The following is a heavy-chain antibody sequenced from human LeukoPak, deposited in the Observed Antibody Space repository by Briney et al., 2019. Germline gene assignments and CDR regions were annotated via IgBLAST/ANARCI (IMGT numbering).Heavy chain of an antibody. V-gene: IGHV3-43*02. J-gene: IGHJ6*02. CDR2: ISGDGGST. CDR3: AKDRGSRSGLYYYYGMDV. Sequence: PGGSLRLSCAASGFTFDDYAMHWVRQAPGKGLEWVSLISGDGGSTYYADSVKGRFTISRDNSKNSLYLQMNSLRTEDTALYYCAKDRGSRSGLYYYYGMDVWGQGTMVTVSS. D-gene: IGHD6-13*01. CDR1: GFTFDDYA.